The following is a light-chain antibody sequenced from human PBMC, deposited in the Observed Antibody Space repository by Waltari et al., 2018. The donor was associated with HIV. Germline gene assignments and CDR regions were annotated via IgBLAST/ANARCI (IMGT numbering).Light chain of an antibody. CDR2: EVS. Sequence: QSALTQPASVSGSPGQSITISCTRTSRDVGGYNYVSWYQQHPGKAPKLLIYEVSNRPSGISNRFSGSKSGNTASLTISGLQAEDEADYYCCSYAGNYPVLFGGGTKLTVL. V-gene: IGLV2-14*01. J-gene: IGLJ3*02. CDR1: SRDVGGYNY. CDR3: CSYAGNYPVL.